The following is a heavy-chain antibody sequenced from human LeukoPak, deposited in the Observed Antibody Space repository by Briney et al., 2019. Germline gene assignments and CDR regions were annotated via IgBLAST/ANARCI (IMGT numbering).Heavy chain of an antibody. CDR2: INPNSGGT. D-gene: IGHD3-22*01. V-gene: IGHV1-2*06. CDR1: GYTFTGYY. CDR3: ARSYYYDSSEVDY. Sequence: ASVKVSCKASGYTFTGYYMHWVRQAPGQGLEWMGRINPNSGGTNYAQKFQGRVTMTRDTSISTAYMELSRLRSDDTAVYYCARSYYYDSSEVDYWGQGTPVTVSS. J-gene: IGHJ4*02.